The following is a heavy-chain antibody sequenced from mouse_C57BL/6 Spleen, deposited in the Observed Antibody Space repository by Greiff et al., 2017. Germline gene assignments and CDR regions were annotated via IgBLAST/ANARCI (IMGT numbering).Heavy chain of an antibody. CDR1: GFTFSSYA. D-gene: IGHD2-3*01. Sequence: EVMLVESGEGLVKPGGSLKLSCAASGFTFSSYAMSWVRQTPEKRLEWVAYISSGGDYIYYADTVKGRFTISRDNARNTLYLQMSSLKSEDTAMYYCTRDGGYFPMDYWGQGTSVTVSS. CDR2: ISSGGDYI. CDR3: TRDGGYFPMDY. V-gene: IGHV5-9-1*02. J-gene: IGHJ4*01.